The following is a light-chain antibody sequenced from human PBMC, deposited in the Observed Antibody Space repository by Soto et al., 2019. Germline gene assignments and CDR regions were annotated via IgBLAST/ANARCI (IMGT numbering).Light chain of an antibody. CDR1: QTISSW. CDR2: KAS. J-gene: IGKJ1*01. Sequence: DIQMTPSHSTLSGSVGYIFTLTFLASQTISSWLAWYQQKPGKAPKLLIYKASTLKSGVPSRFSGSGSGTEFTLTISSLQPDDFATYYCQHYNSYSEEFGQGTKGDIK. CDR3: QHYNSYSEE. V-gene: IGKV1-5*03.